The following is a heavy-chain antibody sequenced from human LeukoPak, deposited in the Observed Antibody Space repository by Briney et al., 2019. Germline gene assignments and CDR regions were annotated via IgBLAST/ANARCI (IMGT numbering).Heavy chain of an antibody. Sequence: GSLRLSFAASGFPFSDYYMSWIRQAPGKGLEWVSYISNSGTSADYADSVKGRFTISRDNAKNSLYLQMNSLRAEDTAVYYCARVRGSFASDYWGQGTLVTVSS. V-gene: IGHV3-11*01. CDR2: ISNSGTSA. CDR3: ARVRGSFASDY. J-gene: IGHJ4*02. CDR1: GFPFSDYY. D-gene: IGHD1-26*01.